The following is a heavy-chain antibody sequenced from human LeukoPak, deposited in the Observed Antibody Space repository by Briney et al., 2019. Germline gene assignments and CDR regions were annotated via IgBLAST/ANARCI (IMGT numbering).Heavy chain of an antibody. CDR2: IYYSGST. J-gene: IGHJ4*02. D-gene: IGHD3-9*01. Sequence: SETLSLTCTVSGGSISSYYWSWIRQPPGKGLRWIGYIYYSGSTNYNPSLKSRVTISVDTSKNQFSLKLSSVTAADTAVYYCARGTRYFDDFFDYWGQGTLVTVSS. CDR3: ARGTRYFDDFFDY. CDR1: GGSISSYY. V-gene: IGHV4-59*01.